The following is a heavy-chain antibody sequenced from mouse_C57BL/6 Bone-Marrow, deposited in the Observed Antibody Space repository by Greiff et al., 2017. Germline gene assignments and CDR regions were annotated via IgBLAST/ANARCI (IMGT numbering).Heavy chain of an antibody. CDR2: IDPENGDT. Sequence: VQLQQSGAELVRPGASVKLSCTASGFNIKDDYMHWVKQRPEQGLEWIGWIDPENGDTEYASKFQGKATITADTSSNTAYLQLSSLTSEDTAVYYCTPYYYGSSYFDYWGQAPLSQSPQ. CDR3: TPYYYGSSYFDY. D-gene: IGHD1-1*01. V-gene: IGHV14-4*01. CDR1: GFNIKDDY. J-gene: IGHJ2*01.